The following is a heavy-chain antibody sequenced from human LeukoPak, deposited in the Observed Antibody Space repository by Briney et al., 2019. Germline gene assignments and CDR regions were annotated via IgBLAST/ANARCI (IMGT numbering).Heavy chain of an antibody. Sequence: PGGSLRLSCAASGFTFSSYSMNWVRQAPGKGLEWVSCVSGSGGRGATYYTDSVKGRFTISRDNAKNTMYLQMNSLSGEDTAIYYCAKDIAASGLPRIFDFWGQGTLVTVSS. CDR2: VSGSGGRGAT. D-gene: IGHD6-13*01. CDR3: AKDIAASGLPRIFDF. V-gene: IGHV3-23*01. CDR1: GFTFSSYS. J-gene: IGHJ4*02.